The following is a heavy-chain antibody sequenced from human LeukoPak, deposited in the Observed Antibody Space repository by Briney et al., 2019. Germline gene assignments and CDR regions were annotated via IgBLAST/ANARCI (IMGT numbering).Heavy chain of an antibody. Sequence: PGGSLRLSCAASGFTFSSYGMHWVRQAPGKGLEWVAFIRYDGSNKYYADSVKGRFTISRDNSKNTLYLQMNSLRAEDTAVYYCAKHTFSSGWYYFDYWGQGTLVTVSS. CDR2: IRYDGSNK. CDR1: GFTFSSYG. V-gene: IGHV3-30*02. J-gene: IGHJ4*02. D-gene: IGHD6-19*01. CDR3: AKHTFSSGWYYFDY.